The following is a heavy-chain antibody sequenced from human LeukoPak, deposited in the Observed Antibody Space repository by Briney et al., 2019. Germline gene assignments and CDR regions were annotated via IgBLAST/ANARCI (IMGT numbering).Heavy chain of an antibody. CDR2: INPNSGGT. D-gene: IGHD3-9*01. Sequence: EASVKVSCTASGYTFTGYYMHWVRQAPGQGLEWMGWINPNSGGTNYAQKFQGWVTMTRDTSISTAYMELSRLRSDDTAVYYCARDRDYDILTASYGMDVWGQGTTVTVSS. CDR1: GYTFTGYY. V-gene: IGHV1-2*04. CDR3: ARDRDYDILTASYGMDV. J-gene: IGHJ6*02.